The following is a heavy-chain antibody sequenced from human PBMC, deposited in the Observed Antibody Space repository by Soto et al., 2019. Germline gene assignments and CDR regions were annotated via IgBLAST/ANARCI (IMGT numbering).Heavy chain of an antibody. Sequence: QVLLQESGPGLVKPSETLSLSCTVSGDSISNYYWSWIRQPAGKGLEWIARIFPGGTTNYNSSLKSRVIMSVDTANNQFSLSLTSVTAADTAVYYCARGPYCGTDCYFSSWGQGIQVIVSS. V-gene: IGHV4-4*07. CDR1: GDSISNYY. CDR2: IFPGGTT. D-gene: IGHD2-21*02. CDR3: ARGPYCGTDCYFSS. J-gene: IGHJ5*02.